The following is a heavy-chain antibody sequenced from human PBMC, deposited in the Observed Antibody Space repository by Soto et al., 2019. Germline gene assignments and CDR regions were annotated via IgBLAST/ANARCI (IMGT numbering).Heavy chain of an antibody. J-gene: IGHJ6*02. Sequence: QVQLVQSGAEVKKPGSSMKVSCKASGGTFSRYSISWVRQAPGQGFEWMGGIIPIFGTANYAQKFQGRVTITADDPTSTAYMELSSLRSEDTAVYYCARAAVTGRYYGLDVWGQGTTVTVSS. CDR3: ARAAVTGRYYGLDV. CDR2: IIPIFGTA. V-gene: IGHV1-69*01. CDR1: GGTFSRYS. D-gene: IGHD4-17*01.